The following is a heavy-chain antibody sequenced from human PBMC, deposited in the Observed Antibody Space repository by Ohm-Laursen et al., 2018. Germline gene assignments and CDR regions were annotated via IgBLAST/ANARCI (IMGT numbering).Heavy chain of an antibody. D-gene: IGHD3-16*01. CDR2: TSSSGSTI. CDR3: ARDPVRGLTDY. Sequence: SLRLSCAASGFTFSDYYMSWVRQAPGKGLEWVSYTSSSGSTIYYADSVKGRFTISRDNAKNSLYLQMNSLRAEDTAVYHCARDPVRGLTDYWGQGTLVTVSS. V-gene: IGHV3-11*04. CDR1: GFTFSDYY. J-gene: IGHJ4*02.